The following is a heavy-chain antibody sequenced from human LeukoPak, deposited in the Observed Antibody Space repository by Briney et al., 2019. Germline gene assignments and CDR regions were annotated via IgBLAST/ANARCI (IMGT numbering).Heavy chain of an antibody. CDR2: INHSGST. Sequence: PGGSLRLSCAASGFTFSNYGIHWVRQPPGKGLEWIGEINHSGSTNYNPSLKSRVTISVDTSKNQSSLKLSSVTAADTAVYYCARHLGDIVVVPAAMSYYFDYWGQGTLVTVSS. CDR1: GFTFSNYG. CDR3: ARHLGDIVVVPAAMSYYFDY. V-gene: IGHV4-34*01. J-gene: IGHJ4*02. D-gene: IGHD2-2*01.